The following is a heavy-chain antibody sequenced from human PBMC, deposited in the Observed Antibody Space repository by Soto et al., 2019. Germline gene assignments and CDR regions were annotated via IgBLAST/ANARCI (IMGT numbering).Heavy chain of an antibody. Sequence: SETLSLTCTVSGGSISSSSYYWGWIRQPPGKGLEWIGSIYYSGSTYYNPSLKSRVTISVDTSKNQFSLKLSSVTAADTAVYYCARRRETKMVAATKPFDYWGQGTLVTVSS. CDR1: GGSISSSSYY. J-gene: IGHJ4*02. CDR2: IYYSGST. CDR3: ARRRETKMVAATKPFDY. D-gene: IGHD2-15*01. V-gene: IGHV4-39*01.